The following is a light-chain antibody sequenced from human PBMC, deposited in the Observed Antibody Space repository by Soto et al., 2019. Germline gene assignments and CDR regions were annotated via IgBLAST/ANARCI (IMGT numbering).Light chain of an antibody. CDR1: QSVSSS. V-gene: IGKV3-15*01. CDR3: QQYNNWPPFT. CDR2: GAS. Sequence: EIVMTQSPATLSMSPGGRVTLSCRASQSVSSSLAWYQQKPGQAPRLLIYGASTKATGIPARFSGSGSGTEFTLTISSLQSEDFAVYYCQQYNNWPPFTFGPGTKVDIK. J-gene: IGKJ3*01.